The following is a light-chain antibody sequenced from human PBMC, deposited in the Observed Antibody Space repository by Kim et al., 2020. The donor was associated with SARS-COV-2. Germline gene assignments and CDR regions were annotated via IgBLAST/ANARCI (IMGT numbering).Light chain of an antibody. V-gene: IGLV1-40*01. J-gene: IGLJ7*01. CDR1: SCNIGAGYD. CDR2: GNS. CDR3: QSYDSGLSGAV. Sequence: VTSTCTGSSCNIGAGYDLHSCQQHPPTDPKHLIYGNSNRPSGVPARFSGSKSGTSASLAITGLQAEDEADYYCQSYDSGLSGAVFGGGTQLTVL.